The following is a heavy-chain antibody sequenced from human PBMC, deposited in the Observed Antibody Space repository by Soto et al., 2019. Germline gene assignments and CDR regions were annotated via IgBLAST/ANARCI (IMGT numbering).Heavy chain of an antibody. Sequence: QAQLQQSGPGLVRPSQTLSLTCTISGDTISGNTAAWNWIRQSPSTGLEWLGRTYNMSTWYDDYAVSVNSRMTIESDTAKNLFSLRLTCVTPEDTAIYYCARGRRGRADEGDSVWSAYYYGLDVWGEGTTVTVSS. D-gene: IGHD2-21*02. CDR3: ARGRRGRADEGDSVWSAYYYGLDV. CDR2: TYNMSTWYD. V-gene: IGHV6-1*01. J-gene: IGHJ6*04. CDR1: GDTISGNTAA.